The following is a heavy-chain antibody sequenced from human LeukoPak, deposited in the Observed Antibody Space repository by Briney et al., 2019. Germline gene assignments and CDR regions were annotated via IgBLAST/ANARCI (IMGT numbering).Heavy chain of an antibody. CDR3: ARGYSSGWFDY. D-gene: IGHD6-19*01. J-gene: IGHJ4*02. V-gene: IGHV4-59*01. CDR2: IYYSGST. CDR1: GGSISSYY. Sequence: ASETLSLTCTVSGGSISSYYWSWIRQPPGKGLEWIGYIYYSGSTNYNPSLKSRVNISVDTSKKQFSMKLSSVTAADTAVYYCARGYSSGWFDYWGQGTLVTVSS.